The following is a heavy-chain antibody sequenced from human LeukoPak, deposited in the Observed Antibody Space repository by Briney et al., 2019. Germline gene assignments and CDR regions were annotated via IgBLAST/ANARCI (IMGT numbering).Heavy chain of an antibody. Sequence: TSQTLSLTCTVSGGSISSGGYYWSWIRQHPGKGLEWIGYIYYSGSTNYNPSLKSRVTIAVDTSKTQFSLKLRSVTAADTAVYYCASLVAAAGYWWFDPWGQGTLVTVSS. CDR1: GGSISSGGYY. V-gene: IGHV4-61*08. J-gene: IGHJ5*02. CDR3: ASLVAAAGYWWFDP. CDR2: IYYSGST. D-gene: IGHD6-13*01.